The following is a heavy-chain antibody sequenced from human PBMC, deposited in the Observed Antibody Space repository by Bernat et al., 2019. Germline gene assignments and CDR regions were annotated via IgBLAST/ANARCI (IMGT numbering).Heavy chain of an antibody. J-gene: IGHJ4*02. CDR3: ARGYCSSTSCQYYFDF. CDR1: GYTFSGYA. D-gene: IGHD2-2*01. CDR2: INVGNGDT. Sequence: QVQLVQSGAEVKKPGASVKVSCKASGYTFSGYAIHWVRQAPGQRLEWMGWINVGNGDTKYSQKFQGRVTITRDTSASTAYMELSSLRSEDTAVYSCARGYCSSTSCQYYFDFWGQGTLVTVSS. V-gene: IGHV1-3*01.